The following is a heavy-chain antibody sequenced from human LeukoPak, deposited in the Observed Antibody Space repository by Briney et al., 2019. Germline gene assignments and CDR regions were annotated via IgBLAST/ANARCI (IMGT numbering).Heavy chain of an antibody. J-gene: IGHJ6*02. D-gene: IGHD3-10*01. CDR2: ISYSGNT. CDR1: GGSIRSGDYF. Sequence: PSETLSLTCTVSGGSIRSGDYFWSWIRQHPGKGLEWIGYISYSGNTYYNPSLMRRVIISMDTSENQLSLKLTSVTAADTAVYYCARDRYGAGIYYGMDVWGQGTTVTVPS. V-gene: IGHV4-31*03. CDR3: ARDRYGAGIYYGMDV.